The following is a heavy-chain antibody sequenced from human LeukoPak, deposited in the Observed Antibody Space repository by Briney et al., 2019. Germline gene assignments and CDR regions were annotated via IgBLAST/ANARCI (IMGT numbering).Heavy chain of an antibody. D-gene: IGHD6-13*01. CDR2: VNPSGGST. Sequence: ASVKVSCRASGYTFTSYYMHWVRQAPGQGLEWMGIVNPSGGSTSYAQKFQGRVTMTRDTSTSTVYMELSSLRSEDTAVYYCTSPSSDSIAAALYYYYGMDVWGQGTTVTVSS. J-gene: IGHJ6*02. V-gene: IGHV1-46*03. CDR3: TSPSSDSIAAALYYYYGMDV. CDR1: GYTFTSYY.